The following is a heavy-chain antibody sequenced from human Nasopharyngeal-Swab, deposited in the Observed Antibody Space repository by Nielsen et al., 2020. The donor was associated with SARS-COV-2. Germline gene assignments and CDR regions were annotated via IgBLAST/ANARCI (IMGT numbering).Heavy chain of an antibody. Sequence: GESLKISCAASGFTFSSYSMNWVRQAPGKGLEWVSYISSSSSTIYYADSVKGRFTISRDNAKNSLYLQMNSLGAEDTAVYYCARGSPGDYVWGSYRWGYFDYWGQGTLVTVSS. J-gene: IGHJ4*02. CDR1: GFTFSSYS. D-gene: IGHD3-16*02. CDR2: ISSSSSTI. V-gene: IGHV3-48*01. CDR3: ARGSPGDYVWGSYRWGYFDY.